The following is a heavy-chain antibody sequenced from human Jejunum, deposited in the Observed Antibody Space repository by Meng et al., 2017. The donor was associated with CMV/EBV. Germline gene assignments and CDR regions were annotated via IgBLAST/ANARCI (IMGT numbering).Heavy chain of an antibody. J-gene: IGHJ5*01. V-gene: IGHV3-30*01. CDR3: SRDKVAMGFDS. CDR2: KKSEGGQK. D-gene: IGHD5-12*01. Sequence: VRKGHGKGKEWVKIKKSEGGQKKKAETERGRFTISNGSAKNSVDLQMNGLRVEETGIYYCSRDKVAMGFDSWGQGTLVTVSS.